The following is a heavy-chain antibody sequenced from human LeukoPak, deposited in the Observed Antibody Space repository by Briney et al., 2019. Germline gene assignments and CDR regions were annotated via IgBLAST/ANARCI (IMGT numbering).Heavy chain of an antibody. CDR2: IYPSGST. CDR3: ARAYDYVWGSYRYGAFDI. J-gene: IGHJ3*02. Sequence: TLSLTCAVSGGSISSGGYSWSWIRQPPGKGLEWIGYIYPSGSTYHNPALKSRATISVDRSNNQFSLQLSSVTAADTAVYYCARAYDYVWGSYRYGAFDIWGQGTMVTVSS. D-gene: IGHD3-16*02. CDR1: GGSISSGGYS. V-gene: IGHV4-30-2*01.